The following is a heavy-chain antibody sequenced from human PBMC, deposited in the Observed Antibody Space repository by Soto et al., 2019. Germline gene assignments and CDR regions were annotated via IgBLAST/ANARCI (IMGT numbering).Heavy chain of an antibody. CDR1: GCSLGSYY. CDR3: ARTRLMRGLRKYYSYCLEV. V-gene: IGHV4-4*07. Sequence: PSETLSLTCTVSGCSLGSYYWSWIRQPAGKGLEWIGRIYTSGSTNYNPSLKSRVTMSVDTSKHQFSLKLSSVTAADTAVYYCARTRLMRGLRKYYSYCLEVWGQGTTVTVTS. D-gene: IGHD2-8*01. J-gene: IGHJ6*02. CDR2: IYTSGST.